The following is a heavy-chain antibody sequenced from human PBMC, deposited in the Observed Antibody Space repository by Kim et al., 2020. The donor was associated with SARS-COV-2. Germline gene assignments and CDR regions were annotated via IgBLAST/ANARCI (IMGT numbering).Heavy chain of an antibody. J-gene: IGHJ4*02. CDR1: GFTVSSNY. CDR2: IYSGGST. CDR3: AREIGYCSSTSCYRYFDY. Sequence: GGSLRLSCAASGFTVSSNYMSWVRQAPGKGLEWVSVIYSGGSTYYADSVKGRFTISRHNSKNTLYLQMNSLRAEDTAVYYCAREIGYCSSTSCYRYFDYWGQGTLVTVSS. D-gene: IGHD2-2*01. V-gene: IGHV3-53*04.